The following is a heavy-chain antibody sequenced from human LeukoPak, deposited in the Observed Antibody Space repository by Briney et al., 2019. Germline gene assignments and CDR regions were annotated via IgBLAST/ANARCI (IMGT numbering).Heavy chain of an antibody. D-gene: IGHD3-9*01. CDR2: INPNSGGT. CDR3: ASRRYDILTGYYMGFDP. J-gene: IGHJ5*02. V-gene: IGHV1-2*02. CDR1: GGTFSSYA. Sequence: ASVKVSCKASGGTFSSYAISWVRQAPGQGLEWMGWINPNSGGTNYAQKFQGRVTMTRDTSISTAYMELSRLRSDDTAVYYCASRRYDILTGYYMGFDPWGQGTLVTVSS.